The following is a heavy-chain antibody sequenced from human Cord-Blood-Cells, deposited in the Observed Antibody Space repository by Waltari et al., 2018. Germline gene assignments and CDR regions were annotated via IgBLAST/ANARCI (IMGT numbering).Heavy chain of an antibody. V-gene: IGHV3-21*01. CDR1: GFTFSSYS. CDR3: ARLFVGFWSGFE. J-gene: IGHJ4*02. D-gene: IGHD3-3*01. CDR2: ISSSSSYI. Sequence: SGGGLVKPGGSLRLSCAASGFTFSSYSMNWVRQAPGKGLEWVSSISSSSSYIYYADSVKGRFTISRDNAKNSLYLQMNSLRAEDTAVYYCARLFVGFWSGFEWGQGTLVTVSS.